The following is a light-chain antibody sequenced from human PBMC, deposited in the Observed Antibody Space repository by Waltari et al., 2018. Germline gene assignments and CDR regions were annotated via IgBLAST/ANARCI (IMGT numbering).Light chain of an antibody. CDR1: SSDVGCYNL. J-gene: IGLJ2*01. CDR2: DVS. Sequence: QSALTQPASVSGSPGQSITISCPGSSSDVGCYNLVSWYQQYPGQAPKLIIYDVSKRPAGVSVRFSVSKSGYTASLTISGLQAEDEADYYCCSYTGSTTFSVFGGGTKLTVL. V-gene: IGLV2-23*02. CDR3: CSYTGSTTFSV.